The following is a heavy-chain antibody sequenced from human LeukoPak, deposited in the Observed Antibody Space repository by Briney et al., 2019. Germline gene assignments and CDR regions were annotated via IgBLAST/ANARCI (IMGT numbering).Heavy chain of an antibody. CDR3: ARDRVAAGFDP. Sequence: GGSLRLSCAASGFTVSSNYMSWVRQAPGKGLEWVSVIYSGGSTYYADSVKGRFTISRDNSKNTLCLQMNSVRAEDTAVYYCARDRVAAGFDPWGQGTLVTVSS. J-gene: IGHJ5*02. CDR1: GFTVSSNY. V-gene: IGHV3-66*01. CDR2: IYSGGST. D-gene: IGHD6-13*01.